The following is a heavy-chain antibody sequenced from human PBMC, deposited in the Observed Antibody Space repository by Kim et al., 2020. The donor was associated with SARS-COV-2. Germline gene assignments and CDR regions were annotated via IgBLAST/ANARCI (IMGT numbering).Heavy chain of an antibody. V-gene: IGHV1-69*04. J-gene: IGHJ5*02. CDR2: IIPILGIA. CDR3: ASGQRDNWNYRFRSDWFDP. CDR1: GGTFSSYA. D-gene: IGHD1-7*01. Sequence: SVKVSCKASGGTFSSYAISWVRQAPGQGLEWMGRIIPILGIANYAQKFQGRVTITADKSTSTAYMELSSLRSEDTAVYYCASGQRDNWNYRFRSDWFDPWGQGTLVTVSS.